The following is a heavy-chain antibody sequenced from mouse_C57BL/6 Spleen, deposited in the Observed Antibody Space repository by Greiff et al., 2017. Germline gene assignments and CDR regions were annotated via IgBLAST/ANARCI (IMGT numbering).Heavy chain of an antibody. CDR3: ARIDYDYAEAMDY. D-gene: IGHD2-4*01. CDR1: GYTFTDYY. J-gene: IGHJ4*01. CDR2: INPNNGGT. V-gene: IGHV1-26*01. Sequence: EVQLQQSGPELVKPGASVKISCKASGYTFTDYYMNWVKQSHGKSLEWIGDINPNNGGTSYNQKFKGKATLTVDKSSSTAYMELRSLTSEDSAVYYCARIDYDYAEAMDYWGQGTSVTVSS.